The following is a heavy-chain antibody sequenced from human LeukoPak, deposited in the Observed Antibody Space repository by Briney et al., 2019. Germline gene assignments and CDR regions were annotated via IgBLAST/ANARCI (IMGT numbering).Heavy chain of an antibody. CDR1: GYTLTNHD. Sequence: ASVKVSRKPSGYTLTNHDINWVRQATGQGLEWMGWMNPNSGDTGYAQKFQGRVTMTRDTSINTAYMELSSLTSEDTAVYYCARAGGDYGDYYHYYYYMDVWGSGTTVTVSS. J-gene: IGHJ6*03. D-gene: IGHD4-17*01. V-gene: IGHV1-8*01. CDR3: ARAGGDYGDYYHYYYYMDV. CDR2: MNPNSGDT.